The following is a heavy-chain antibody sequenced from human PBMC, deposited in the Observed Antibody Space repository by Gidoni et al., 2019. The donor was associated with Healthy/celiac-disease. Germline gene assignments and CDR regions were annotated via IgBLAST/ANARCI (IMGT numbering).Heavy chain of an antibody. CDR1: GGSFSGYY. D-gene: IGHD6-19*01. CDR2: ITHSGST. J-gene: IGHJ4*02. Sequence: QVQLQQWGAGLLKPSETLSLTCAVYGGSFSGYYWSWIRQPPGKGLEWIGEITHSGSTNYNPSLKSRVTISVDTSKNQFSLKLSSVTAADTAVYYCARVVRGWCDYWGQGTLVTVSS. CDR3: ARVVRGWCDY. V-gene: IGHV4-34*01.